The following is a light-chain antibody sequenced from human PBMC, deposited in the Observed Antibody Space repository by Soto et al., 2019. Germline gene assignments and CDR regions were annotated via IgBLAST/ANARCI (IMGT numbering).Light chain of an antibody. CDR3: PQYGTSLWT. Sequence: EIVLTQNPNTLSFSPGERATLSCRASQSVSSTSLAWYQQKPGQAPRLLIYGASTRATGIPDRFSGSGSGTDFTLTISRVEPEDFALYYCPQYGTSLWTFGQVSKVDFK. CDR1: QSVSSTS. CDR2: GAS. V-gene: IGKV3-20*01. J-gene: IGKJ1*01.